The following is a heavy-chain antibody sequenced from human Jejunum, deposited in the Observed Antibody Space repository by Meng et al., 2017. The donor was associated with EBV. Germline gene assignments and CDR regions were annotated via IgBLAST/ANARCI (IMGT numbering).Heavy chain of an antibody. CDR3: TREWGADY. CDR1: GFTFSGHA. J-gene: IGHJ4*02. Sequence: VQLVESGGGVVKPGRSLRLSCAASGFTFSGHAMQWVRQAPGKGLKWVALISNDGNNKYYADSVKGRFTISRDNSKNTLYLQMNSLRVDDTALYYCTREWGADYWGQGTLVTVSS. D-gene: IGHD3-16*01. V-gene: IGHV3-30-3*01. CDR2: ISNDGNNK.